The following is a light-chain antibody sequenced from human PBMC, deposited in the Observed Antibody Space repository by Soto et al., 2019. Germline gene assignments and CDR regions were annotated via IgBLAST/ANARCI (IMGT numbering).Light chain of an antibody. CDR1: SSNIGAGYD. CDR2: GNS. Sequence: QSVLTQPPSVSGAPGQTVTISCTGSSSNIGAGYDVHWYQQLPGPAPKLLIYGNSNRPSGVPDRFSGSKSGTPASLALTGFQAEDEADYYCQSYSSSLSGSVVFGGGTKLTVL. V-gene: IGLV1-40*01. J-gene: IGLJ2*01. CDR3: QSYSSSLSGSVV.